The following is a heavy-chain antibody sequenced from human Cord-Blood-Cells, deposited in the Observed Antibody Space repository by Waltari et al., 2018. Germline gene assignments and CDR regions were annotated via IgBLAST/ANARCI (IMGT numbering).Heavy chain of an antibody. Sequence: QVQLQESGPGLVKPSGTLSLTCALSGGPFSSRNWWSWVRQPTGKGLEWIGEIYHSGSTNYNPSRKRRVTISVDKSKNQFSLKLSSVTAADTDVYYCATRETGDSFDYWGQGTLVTVSS. CDR3: ATRETGDSFDY. CDR1: GGPFSSRNW. CDR2: IYHSGST. V-gene: IGHV4-4*02. D-gene: IGHD7-27*01. J-gene: IGHJ4*02.